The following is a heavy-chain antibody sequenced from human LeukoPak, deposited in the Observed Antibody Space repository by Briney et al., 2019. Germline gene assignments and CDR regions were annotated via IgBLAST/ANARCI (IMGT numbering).Heavy chain of an antibody. D-gene: IGHD6-13*01. CDR2: ISGSGGST. CDR3: ARDLSSSWYGY. Sequence: AGGSLRLSCAASGFTFSSYAMSWVRQAPGKGLEWVSAISGSGGSTYYADSVKGRFTISRDNSKNTLYLQMNSLRAEDTAVYYCARDLSSSWYGYWGQGTLVTVSS. V-gene: IGHV3-23*01. J-gene: IGHJ4*02. CDR1: GFTFSSYA.